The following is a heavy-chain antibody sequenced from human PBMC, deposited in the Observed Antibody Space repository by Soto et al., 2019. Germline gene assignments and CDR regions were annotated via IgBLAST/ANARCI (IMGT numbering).Heavy chain of an antibody. J-gene: IGHJ1*01. CDR3: IRTYCSGGSCYSAEYFQH. CDR1: GFTFSSYA. CDR2: ISYDGSNK. Sequence: PGGSLRLSCAASGFTFSSYAMHWVRQAPGKGLEWVAVISYDGSNKYYADSVKGRFTISRDNSKNTLYLQMNSLKTEDTAVYYCIRTYCSGGSCYSAEYFQHWGQGTLVTVSS. V-gene: IGHV3-30-3*01. D-gene: IGHD2-15*01.